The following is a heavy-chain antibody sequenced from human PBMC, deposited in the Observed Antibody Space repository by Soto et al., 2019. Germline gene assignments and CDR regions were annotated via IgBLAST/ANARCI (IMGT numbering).Heavy chain of an antibody. CDR2: IHPGDART. D-gene: IGHD1-26*01. V-gene: IGHV5-51*01. CDR1: GYSFTSNW. Sequence: PGESLKISCKGSGYSFTSNWIGWVRQMPGKGLEWMGIIHPGDARTRYSPSFQGQVTISADKSISTAYLQWSSLKASDTAMYYCAKWPVGASRNWFDPWGQGTLVTVSS. J-gene: IGHJ5*02. CDR3: AKWPVGASRNWFDP.